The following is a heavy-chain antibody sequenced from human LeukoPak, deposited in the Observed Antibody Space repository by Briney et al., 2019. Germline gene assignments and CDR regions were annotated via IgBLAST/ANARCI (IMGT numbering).Heavy chain of an antibody. CDR1: GFTFSTYG. D-gene: IGHD3-22*01. V-gene: IGHV3-33*01. J-gene: IGHJ4*02. Sequence: PGRSLRLSCAASGFTFSTYGMHWVRQAPGKGLEWVAVIWYDGSNKYYADSVKGRFTISRDNSKNTLYLQMNSLRVEDTAVYYCATQYDSSGYSTYWGQGTLVTVSS. CDR3: ATQYDSSGYSTY. CDR2: IWYDGSNK.